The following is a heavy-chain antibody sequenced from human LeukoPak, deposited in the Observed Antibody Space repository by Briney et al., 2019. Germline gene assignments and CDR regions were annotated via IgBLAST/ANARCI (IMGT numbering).Heavy chain of an antibody. D-gene: IGHD3-22*01. CDR2: IIPIFGTA. J-gene: IGHJ4*02. V-gene: IGHV1-69*01. Sequence: SVKVSCKASGGTISSYAISWVRQAPGQGLEWMGGIIPIFGTANYAQKFQGRVTITADESTSTAYMELSSLRSEDTAVYYCARDRYYYDSSGYFLFDYWGQGTLVTVSS. CDR3: ARDRYYYDSSGYFLFDY. CDR1: GGTISSYA.